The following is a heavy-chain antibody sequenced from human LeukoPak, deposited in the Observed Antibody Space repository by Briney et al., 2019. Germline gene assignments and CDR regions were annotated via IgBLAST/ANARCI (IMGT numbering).Heavy chain of an antibody. J-gene: IGHJ4*02. CDR3: AKVASRVAVAGDGRVDY. V-gene: IGHV3-23*01. Sequence: GGSLRVSCAASGFTFSSYAMSWVRQAPGKGLEWVSAISGSGGSTYYADSVKGRFTISRDNSKNTLYLQMNSLRAEDTAVYYCAKVASRVAVAGDGRVDYWGQGTLVTVSS. CDR1: GFTFSSYA. CDR2: ISGSGGST. D-gene: IGHD6-19*01.